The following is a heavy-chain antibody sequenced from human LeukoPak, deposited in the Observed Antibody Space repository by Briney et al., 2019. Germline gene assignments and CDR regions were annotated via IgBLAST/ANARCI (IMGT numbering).Heavy chain of an antibody. J-gene: IGHJ6*03. CDR2: IICNGGCT. Sequence: SGGSLRLSCVDSGLTLDDYGVSWVRQAPGKGLEGGSGIICNGGCTGYADSVKGRFSISRDNAKNSLYLQMNSLRAEDTALYYCARFLTRQLEYYYYYMDVWGKGTTVTVSS. V-gene: IGHV3-20*04. CDR1: GLTLDDYG. D-gene: IGHD6-6*01. CDR3: ARFLTRQLEYYYYYMDV.